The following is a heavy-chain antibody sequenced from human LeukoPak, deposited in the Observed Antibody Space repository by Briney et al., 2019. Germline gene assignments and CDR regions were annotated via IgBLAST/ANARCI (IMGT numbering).Heavy chain of an antibody. CDR2: IYYSGST. J-gene: IGHJ6*03. CDR3: ARHCKQLWLLEYYYYMDV. V-gene: IGHV4-39*01. CDR1: GGSISSSSYY. D-gene: IGHD5-18*01. Sequence: KPSETLSLTCTVSGGSISSSSYYWGWIRQPPGKGLEWIGSIYYSGSTYYNPSLKSRVTISVDTSKNQFSLKLSSVTAADTAVYYCARHCKQLWLLEYYYYMDVWGKGTTVTVSS.